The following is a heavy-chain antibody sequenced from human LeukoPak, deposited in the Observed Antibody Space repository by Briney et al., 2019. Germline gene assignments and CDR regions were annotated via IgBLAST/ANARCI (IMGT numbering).Heavy chain of an antibody. V-gene: IGHV3-30*03. CDR2: ILYDGSNK. Sequence: PGRSLRLSCAASGFTLSSHGMHWVRQAPGKGLEWVAVILYDGSNKYNADFATGRFTISRDQVKNTLYLQMNSLRDEDTAVYYCARDRYYFDSSGFEVTDGLDIWGQGTLVTVSS. CDR3: ARDRYYFDSSGFEVTDGLDI. CDR1: GFTLSSHG. D-gene: IGHD3-22*01. J-gene: IGHJ3*02.